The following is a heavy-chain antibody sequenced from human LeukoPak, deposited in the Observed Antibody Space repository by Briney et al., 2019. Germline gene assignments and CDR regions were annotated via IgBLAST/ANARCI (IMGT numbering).Heavy chain of an antibody. Sequence: GGSLRLSCAASGFTLSSYEMNSVRQAPGKGQEWDSCINSNGSTFYYADSLKGRFTIHRDKDKNSLYLEMNSLRAEDTAVYYCARERSGLLRWRGAFYIWGQGTMVTV. CDR3: ARERSGLLRWRGAFYI. CDR1: GFTLSSYE. V-gene: IGHV3-48*03. CDR2: INSNGSTF. J-gene: IGHJ3*02. D-gene: IGHD4-23*01.